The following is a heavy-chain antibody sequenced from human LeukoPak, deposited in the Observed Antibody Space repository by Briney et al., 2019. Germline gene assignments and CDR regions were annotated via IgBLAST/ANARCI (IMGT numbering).Heavy chain of an antibody. CDR1: GFTFDDYA. D-gene: IGHD1-26*01. CDR2: INSAGSSA. J-gene: IGHJ2*01. Sequence: GRSLRLSCAASGFTFDDYAMHWVRQTPGKGLVWVSRINSAGSSATYADSVKGQFTTSRDNAKNTLYLQMNSLRAEDTAVYYCARDREALGYFDLWGRGTLVTVSS. CDR3: ARDREALGYFDL. V-gene: IGHV3-74*01.